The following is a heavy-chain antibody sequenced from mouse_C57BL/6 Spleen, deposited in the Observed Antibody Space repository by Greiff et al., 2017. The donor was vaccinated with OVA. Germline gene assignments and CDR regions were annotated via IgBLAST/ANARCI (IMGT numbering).Heavy chain of an antibody. Sequence: QVQLQQSGAELVRPGSSVKLSCKASGYTFTSYWMHWVKQRPIQGLEWIGNIDPSDSETHYNQKFKDKATLTVDKSSSTAYMQLSSLTSEDSAVYYCARGGGTTVVAPGGFAYWGQGTLVTVSA. V-gene: IGHV1-52*01. CDR3: ARGGGTTVVAPGGFAY. CDR1: GYTFTSYW. J-gene: IGHJ3*01. D-gene: IGHD1-1*01. CDR2: IDPSDSET.